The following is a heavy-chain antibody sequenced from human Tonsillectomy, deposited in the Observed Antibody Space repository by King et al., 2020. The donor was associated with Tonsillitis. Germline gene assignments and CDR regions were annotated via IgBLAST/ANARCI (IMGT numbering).Heavy chain of an antibody. J-gene: IGHJ4*02. CDR1: GYTFTNYG. V-gene: IGHV1-18*01. CDR2: TSTDKGYT. Sequence: QLVQSGAEVKKPGASVKVSCKASGYTFTNYGITWARQAPGQGLEWVGWTSTDKGYTNYAQKLQARVTMTTDTSTSTAYMELRSLRSDDTAVYFCGREAGGIEGDYWGQGTLVTVPS. CDR3: GREAGGIEGDY. D-gene: IGHD3-16*01.